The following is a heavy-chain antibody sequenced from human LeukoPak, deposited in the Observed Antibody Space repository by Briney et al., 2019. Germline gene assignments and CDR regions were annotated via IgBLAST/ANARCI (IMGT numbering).Heavy chain of an antibody. D-gene: IGHD2-21*02. Sequence: ASVKVSCKASGGTFSSYAISWVRQAPGQGLEWMGRIIPILGIANYAQKFQGRVTITADKSTSTAYMELSSLRSEDTAVYYCARDLGRTYCGGDCAPWGQGTLVTVSS. V-gene: IGHV1-69*04. J-gene: IGHJ4*02. CDR2: IIPILGIA. CDR1: GGTFSSYA. CDR3: ARDLGRTYCGGDCAP.